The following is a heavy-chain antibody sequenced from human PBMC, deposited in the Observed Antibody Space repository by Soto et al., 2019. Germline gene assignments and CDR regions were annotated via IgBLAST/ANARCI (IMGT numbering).Heavy chain of an antibody. CDR3: ARGGLGDYYDSSGTYYYYGMDV. CDR1: LFTFSGYY. D-gene: IGHD3-22*01. CDR2: ISSSGSTI. J-gene: IGHJ6*02. Sequence: GGCLRLSCSASLFTFSGYYMSCIRQARGKGLEWVSYISSSGSTIYYADSVKGRFTISRDNAKNSLYLQMNSLRAEDTAVYYCARGGLGDYYDSSGTYYYYGMDVWGQGTTVTVSS. V-gene: IGHV3-11*01.